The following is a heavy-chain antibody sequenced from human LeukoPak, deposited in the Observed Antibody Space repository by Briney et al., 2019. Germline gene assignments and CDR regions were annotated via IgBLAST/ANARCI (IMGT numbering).Heavy chain of an antibody. V-gene: IGHV1-18*01. D-gene: IGHD3-10*01. J-gene: IGHJ3*02. CDR3: ARGRGVVHAFDI. Sequence: ASVKVSCKTSGYTFTRNGIGWVRQALGQGLEWMGWISAYNGNTNYAQKLQGRVTMTTDTSTSTAYMELRSLRSDDTAVYYCARGRGVVHAFDIWGQGTMVTVSS. CDR2: ISAYNGNT. CDR1: GYTFTRNG.